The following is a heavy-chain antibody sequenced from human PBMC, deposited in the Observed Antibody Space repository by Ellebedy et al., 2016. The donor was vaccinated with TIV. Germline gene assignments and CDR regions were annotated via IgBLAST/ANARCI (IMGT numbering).Heavy chain of an antibody. J-gene: IGHJ4*02. Sequence: GESLKTSCAASGFTFSCYAMSWVRQASGKGLGWVSGINSRGGSTSYTDAVKGRFTISRDNSKNTLYLQMNSLRADDTAVYYCAKGRGGGSDSSAPRYYFDYWGLGTLVTVSS. D-gene: IGHD3-22*01. CDR2: INSRGGST. CDR1: GFTFSCYA. CDR3: AKGRGGGSDSSAPRYYFDY. V-gene: IGHV3-23*01.